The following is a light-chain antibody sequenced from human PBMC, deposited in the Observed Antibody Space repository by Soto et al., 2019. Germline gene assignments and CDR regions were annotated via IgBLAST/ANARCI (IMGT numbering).Light chain of an antibody. CDR1: SSDVGGYNY. CDR2: EVS. Sequence: QSALTQPPSASGSPGQSVTISCTGTSSDVGGYNYVSWYQQHPGKAPKLMIYEVSKRPSGVPDRFSGSKSGNTASLTVSGLQAEDEADYYCSSYAGSNNFEVFGTGTKPTVL. J-gene: IGLJ1*01. CDR3: SSYAGSNNFEV. V-gene: IGLV2-8*01.